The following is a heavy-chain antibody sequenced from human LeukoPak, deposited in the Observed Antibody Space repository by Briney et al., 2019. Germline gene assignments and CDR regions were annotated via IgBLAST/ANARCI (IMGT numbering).Heavy chain of an antibody. J-gene: IGHJ4*02. D-gene: IGHD1-26*01. CDR3: ARSEYSFDY. V-gene: IGHV3-23*01. CDR1: GFTFSNYA. Sequence: GGSLRLSCAASGFTFSNYAMSWVRQAPGKGLEWVSGISASGGTPNYADSVKGRFTISRDNAKNTLYLQMNSLRVEDTAVYYCARSEYSFDYWGQGTLVTVSS. CDR2: ISASGGTP.